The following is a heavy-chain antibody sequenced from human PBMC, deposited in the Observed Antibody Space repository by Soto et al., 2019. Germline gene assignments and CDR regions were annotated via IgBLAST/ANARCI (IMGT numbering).Heavy chain of an antibody. CDR3: ARDKDGYNWFSGFDP. D-gene: IGHD5-12*01. J-gene: IGHJ5*02. CDR2: INPSGGST. Sequence: GASVKVSFKASGYTFTSYYMHWVRQAPGQGLEWMGIINPSGGSTSYAQKFQGRVTMTRDTSTSTVYMELSSLRSEDTAVYYCARDKDGYNWFSGFDPWGQGTLVTSPQ. CDR1: GYTFTSYY. V-gene: IGHV1-46*01.